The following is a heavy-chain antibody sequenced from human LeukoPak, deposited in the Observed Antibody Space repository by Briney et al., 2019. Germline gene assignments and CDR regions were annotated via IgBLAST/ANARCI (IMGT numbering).Heavy chain of an antibody. CDR3: ARFTGYYRDHEY. CDR2: ISAYNGNT. CDR1: GGTFTSYA. Sequence: ASVKVSCKASGGTFTSYAISWVRQAPGQGLEWMGWISAYNGNTNYAQKLQGRVTMTTDTSTSTAYMELRSLRSDDTAVCYCARFTGYYRDHEYWGQGTLVTVSS. V-gene: IGHV1-18*01. J-gene: IGHJ4*02. D-gene: IGHD3-9*01.